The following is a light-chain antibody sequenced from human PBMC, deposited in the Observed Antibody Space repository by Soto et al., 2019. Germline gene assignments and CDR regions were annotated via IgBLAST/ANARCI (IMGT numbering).Light chain of an antibody. CDR1: SSNIGAGYD. J-gene: IGLJ1*01. CDR3: SSYTDSSNYV. V-gene: IGLV1-40*01. Sequence: QSVLTQPPSVSGAPGQGVTISCTGSSSNIGAGYDVHWYQQLPGTAPKLLISGNTNRPSGVPDRFSGSKSGTSASLAITGLQADDEADYYCSSYTDSSNYVFGTGTKVTVL. CDR2: GNT.